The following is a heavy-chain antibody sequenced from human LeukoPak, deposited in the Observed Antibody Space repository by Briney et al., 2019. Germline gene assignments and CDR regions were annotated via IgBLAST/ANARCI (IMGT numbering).Heavy chain of an antibody. CDR1: GASIRSGDYY. D-gene: IGHD6-13*01. CDR3: AREIAAAGIGFDY. CDR2: IYYSGST. V-gene: IGHV4-31*03. Sequence: SQTLSLTCTVSGASIRSGDYYWSWIRQHPGKGLEWIGYIYYSGSTYYNPSLKSRVTISVDTSKNQFSLKLSSVTAADTAVYYCAREIAAAGIGFDYWGQGTLVTVSS. J-gene: IGHJ4*02.